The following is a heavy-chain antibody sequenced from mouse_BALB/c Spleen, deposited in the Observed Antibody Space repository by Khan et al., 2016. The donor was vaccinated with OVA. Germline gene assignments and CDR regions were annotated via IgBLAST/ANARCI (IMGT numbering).Heavy chain of an antibody. J-gene: IGHJ3*01. V-gene: IGHV1-4*01. D-gene: IGHD2-14*01. Sequence: QVQLKESGAELARPGASVKMSCKASGYTFTTYTMHWVKQRPGQGLEWIGYINPRNGYTNYNQKFKDKSTLTADKSSSTAYMQLSSLTSDYSAVYDCAREGAYYRSDGWFSYWGQGTLVTVSA. CDR1: GYTFTTYT. CDR2: INPRNGYT. CDR3: AREGAYYRSDGWFSY.